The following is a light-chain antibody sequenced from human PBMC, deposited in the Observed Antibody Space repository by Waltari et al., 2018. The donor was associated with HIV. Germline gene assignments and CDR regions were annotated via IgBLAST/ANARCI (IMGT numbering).Light chain of an antibody. J-gene: IGKJ2*01. CDR1: QSVPNSH. Sequence: EIVLTQSPGTLSLSAGERATLSCRASQSVPNSHLAWYQQRPGQAPRLLIHGASTRATGIPDRFSGSGSGTDFTLTVSRLEPEDFAVYYCHQYGVTPRTLGQGTKLEIK. CDR3: HQYGVTPRT. CDR2: GAS. V-gene: IGKV3-20*01.